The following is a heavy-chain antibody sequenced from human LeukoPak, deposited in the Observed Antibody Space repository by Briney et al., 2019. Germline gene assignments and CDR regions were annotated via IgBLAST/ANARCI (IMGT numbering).Heavy chain of an antibody. J-gene: IGHJ4*02. Sequence: SETLSLTCTVSGGSISSGNFYWSWIGQPAGKGLEWIGRLYTSGGTNYNPSLKSRVTISVDTSKNQFSLKLSSVTAADTAVYYCARVTYYYGSGSYYVDYWGQGTLVTVSS. V-gene: IGHV4-61*02. D-gene: IGHD3-10*01. CDR2: LYTSGGT. CDR1: GGSISSGNFY. CDR3: ARVTYYYGSGSYYVDY.